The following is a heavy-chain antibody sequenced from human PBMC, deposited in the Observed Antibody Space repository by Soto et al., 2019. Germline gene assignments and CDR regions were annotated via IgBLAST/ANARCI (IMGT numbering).Heavy chain of an antibody. CDR2: MNPNTGNS. CDR3: ARRAETNGWNGFGADKYYFDF. V-gene: IGHV1-8*01. Sequence: ASVKVSCKASGYTFTSYDIYWVRQATGQGLEWMGWMNPNTGNSGYAQKFQGRVTMTSDTSISTAHMELSSLRSEDTAVYYCARRAETNGWNGFGADKYYFDFWGQVPLDTVSS. J-gene: IGHJ4*02. D-gene: IGHD1-1*01. CDR1: GYTFTSYD.